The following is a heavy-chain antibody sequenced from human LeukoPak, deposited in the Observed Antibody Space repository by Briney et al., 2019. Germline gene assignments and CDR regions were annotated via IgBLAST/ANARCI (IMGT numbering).Heavy chain of an antibody. Sequence: AGGCLRLSCAASGFTFSSYAMSWVRQAPGKGLEWVSAISGSGGSTYYADSVKGRFTISRDNSKNTLYLQMNSLRAEDTAVYYCAKDRADYYDSNLFDYWGQGTLVTVSS. CDR3: AKDRADYYDSNLFDY. D-gene: IGHD3-22*01. CDR2: ISGSGGST. J-gene: IGHJ4*02. V-gene: IGHV3-23*01. CDR1: GFTFSSYA.